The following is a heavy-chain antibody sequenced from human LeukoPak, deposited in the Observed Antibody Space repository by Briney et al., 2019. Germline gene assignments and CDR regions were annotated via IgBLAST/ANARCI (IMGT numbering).Heavy chain of an antibody. Sequence: PGGSLRLSCAAFGFTFSGYALNWVRQAPGKGLEWVSSISSSSSYIYYADSVKGRITISRDNAKNSLYLQMNSLRVEDTAVYYCARDKDVYFDYWGQGTLVTV. CDR3: ARDKDVYFDY. J-gene: IGHJ4*02. V-gene: IGHV3-21*01. CDR1: GFTFSGYA. CDR2: ISSSSSYI.